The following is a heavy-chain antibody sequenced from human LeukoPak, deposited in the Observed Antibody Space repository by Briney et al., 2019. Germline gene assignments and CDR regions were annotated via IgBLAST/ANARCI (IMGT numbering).Heavy chain of an antibody. J-gene: IGHJ4*02. D-gene: IGHD3-10*01. CDR1: GGSISSYY. CDR2: IYYSGST. V-gene: IGHV4-59*01. Sequence: SETLSLTCTVSGGSISSYYWSWIRQPPGKGLEWIGYIYYSGSTNYNPSLKSRVTISVDTSKNQFSPKLSSVTAADTAVYHCARVALLWFREPGYFDYWGQGTRVTVSS. CDR3: ARVALLWFREPGYFDY.